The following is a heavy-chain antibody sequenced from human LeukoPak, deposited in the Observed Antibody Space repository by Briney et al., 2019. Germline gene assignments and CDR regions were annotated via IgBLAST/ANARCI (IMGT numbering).Heavy chain of an antibody. J-gene: IGHJ4*02. CDR2: ISGSGGST. D-gene: IGHD3-22*01. CDR3: ARGNHFYDSSGYSPFDD. CDR1: GFTFSSYG. V-gene: IGHV3-23*01. Sequence: GGTLRLSCAASGFTFSSYGMSWVRQAPGKGLEWVSAISGSGGSTYYADSVKGRFTISRDNSKNTLYLQMNSLRAEDTAVYYCARGNHFYDSSGYSPFDDWGQGTLVTVSS.